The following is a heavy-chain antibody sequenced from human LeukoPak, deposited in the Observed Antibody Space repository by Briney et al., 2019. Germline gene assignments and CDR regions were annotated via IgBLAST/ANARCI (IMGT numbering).Heavy chain of an antibody. D-gene: IGHD1-26*01. J-gene: IGHJ6*03. CDR2: INHSGST. Sequence: SETLSLTCTVSGASFSTYYWSWIRQPPGKGLEWIGEINHSGSTNYNPSLKSRVTISVDTSKNQFSLKLSSVTAADTAVYYCARVRQSYPNYYYYYMDVWGKGTTVTISS. V-gene: IGHV4-34*01. CDR1: GASFSTYY. CDR3: ARVRQSYPNYYYYYMDV.